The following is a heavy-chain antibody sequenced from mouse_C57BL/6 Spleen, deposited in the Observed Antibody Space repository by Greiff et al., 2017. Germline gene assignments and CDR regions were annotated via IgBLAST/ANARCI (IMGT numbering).Heavy chain of an antibody. CDR2: ISYDGSN. Sequence: ESGPGLVKPSQSLSLTCSVTGYSITSGYYWNWIRQFPGNKLEWMGYISYDGSNNYNPSLKNRISITRDTSKNQFFLKLNSVTTEETATYYCARDYSGSSFDYWGQGTTLTVSS. CDR3: ARDYSGSSFDY. D-gene: IGHD1-1*01. J-gene: IGHJ2*01. V-gene: IGHV3-6*01. CDR1: GYSITSGYY.